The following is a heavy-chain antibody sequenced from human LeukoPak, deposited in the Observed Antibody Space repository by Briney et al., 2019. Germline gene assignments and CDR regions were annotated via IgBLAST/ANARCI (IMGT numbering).Heavy chain of an antibody. V-gene: IGHV1-46*01. CDR1: GYTFTGYY. Sequence: ASVKVSCKASGYTFTGYYMHWVRQAPGQGLEWMGIINPSGGRTTYAQKFQGRVTMTRDTSTNTVCMELSSLRSEDTAVYYCAKCRVSSSGSADYWGQGTLVTVSS. D-gene: IGHD6-19*01. CDR2: INPSGGRT. CDR3: AKCRVSSSGSADY. J-gene: IGHJ4*02.